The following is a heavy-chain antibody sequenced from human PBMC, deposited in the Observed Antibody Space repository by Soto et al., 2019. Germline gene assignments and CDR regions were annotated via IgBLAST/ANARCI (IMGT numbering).Heavy chain of an antibody. CDR3: ARVGHAFCYSDL. V-gene: IGHV3-74*01. Sequence: GGSLRLSCAASGFIFSKYGMHWVRQAPGKGLEWVSRINTDGSTTSYADSVKGRSTISRDNAKNTVYLQMNSLTAEDTAVYYCARVGHAFCYSDLLARATLVTV. D-gene: IGHD2-15*01. CDR2: INTDGSTT. CDR1: GFIFSKYG. J-gene: IGHJ2*01.